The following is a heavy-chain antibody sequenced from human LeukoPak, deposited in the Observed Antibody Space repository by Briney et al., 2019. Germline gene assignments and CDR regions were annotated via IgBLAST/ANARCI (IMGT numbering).Heavy chain of an antibody. CDR1: GYTFTSYA. CDR2: INAGNGNT. D-gene: IGHD4-17*01. J-gene: IGHJ4*02. Sequence: ASVEVSCKASGYTFTSYAMHWVRQAPGQRLEWMGWINAGNGNTKYSQKFQGRVTVTRDTSASTAYMELSSLRSEDTAVYYCARDIVLRSYGDLSLFDYWGQGTLVTVSS. CDR3: ARDIVLRSYGDLSLFDY. V-gene: IGHV1-3*01.